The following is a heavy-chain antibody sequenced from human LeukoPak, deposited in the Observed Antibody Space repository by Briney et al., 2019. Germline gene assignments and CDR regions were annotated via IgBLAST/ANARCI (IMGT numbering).Heavy chain of an antibody. J-gene: IGHJ4*02. Sequence: GESLKISCKGSGYSFTSDWIGWVRQMPGRGLEWVGLIYPGDSDTRYSPSFQGQVTISVDKSVNTAYVQWSSLKASDTAMYYCARLGDLYGDYTINDYWGQGTLVSVSS. V-gene: IGHV5-51*01. D-gene: IGHD4-17*01. CDR1: GYSFTSDW. CDR2: IYPGDSDT. CDR3: ARLGDLYGDYTINDY.